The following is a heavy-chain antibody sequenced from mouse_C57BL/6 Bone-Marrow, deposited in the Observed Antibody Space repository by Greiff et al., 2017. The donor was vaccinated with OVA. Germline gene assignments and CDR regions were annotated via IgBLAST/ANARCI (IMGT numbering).Heavy chain of an antibody. Sequence: EVHLVESGGGLVQPGGSLKLSCAASGFTFSDYYMYWVRQTPEQRLEWVAYISNGGGSTYYPDTVKGRVTISRDNAKNTLYLQMSRLKSEDTALYYCARHPLYYYGSSPYWYFDVWGTGTTVTVSS. D-gene: IGHD1-1*01. V-gene: IGHV5-12*01. J-gene: IGHJ1*03. CDR3: ARHPLYYYGSSPYWYFDV. CDR2: ISNGGGST. CDR1: GFTFSDYY.